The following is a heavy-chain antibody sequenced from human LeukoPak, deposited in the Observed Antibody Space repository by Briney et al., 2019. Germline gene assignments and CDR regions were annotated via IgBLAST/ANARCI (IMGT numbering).Heavy chain of an antibody. Sequence: SVKVSCKASGGTFSSYAISWVRQAPGQGLEWMGGIIPIFGTANYAQKFQGRVTITADESTSTAYMELSSLRSEDTAVYYCARVPVKIVGATPLDYWGQGTLVTVSS. CDR3: ARVPVKIVGATPLDY. CDR1: GGTFSSYA. D-gene: IGHD1-26*01. V-gene: IGHV1-69*13. CDR2: IIPIFGTA. J-gene: IGHJ4*02.